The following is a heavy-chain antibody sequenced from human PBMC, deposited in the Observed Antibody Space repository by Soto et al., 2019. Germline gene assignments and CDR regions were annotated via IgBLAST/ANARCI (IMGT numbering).Heavy chain of an antibody. Sequence: GGSLRLSCAASGFTFSSYSMNWVRQAPGKGLEWVSYISSGSSIYYADSVKGRFTISRDNAKNSLYLQMNSLRDEDTAVYYCARDLGYGLFDYWGQGTLVTV. CDR3: ARDLGYGLFDY. V-gene: IGHV3-48*02. J-gene: IGHJ4*02. CDR2: ISSGSSI. D-gene: IGHD5-18*01. CDR1: GFTFSSYS.